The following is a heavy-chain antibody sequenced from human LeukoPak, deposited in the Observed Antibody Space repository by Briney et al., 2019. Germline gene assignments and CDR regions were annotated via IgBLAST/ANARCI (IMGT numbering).Heavy chain of an antibody. D-gene: IGHD3-10*01. J-gene: IGHJ3*02. Sequence: GGSLRLSCAASGFTFSSYWMSWVRQAPGKGLEWVANINQDGSEKYYVDSVKGRFTVSRDNAKTSLYLQKNSLRAEDTAVYYCARVCHPYVYASGAMGSAFDIWGQGTMVTVSS. V-gene: IGHV3-7*04. CDR2: INQDGSEK. CDR3: ARVCHPYVYASGAMGSAFDI. CDR1: GFTFSSYW.